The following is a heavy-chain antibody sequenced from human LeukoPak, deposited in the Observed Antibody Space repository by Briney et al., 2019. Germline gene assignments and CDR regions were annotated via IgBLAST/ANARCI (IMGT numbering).Heavy chain of an antibody. Sequence: ASVKVSCKASGYTLTGYYMHWVRQAPGQGLEWMGWISPNSGGTNYAQKFQGRVTMTRDTSISTAYMELSRLRSDDTAVYYCARGSLGYCSSTSCHRDWFDPWGQGTLVTASS. V-gene: IGHV1-2*02. CDR3: ARGSLGYCSSTSCHRDWFDP. J-gene: IGHJ5*02. CDR2: ISPNSGGT. CDR1: GYTLTGYY. D-gene: IGHD2-2*01.